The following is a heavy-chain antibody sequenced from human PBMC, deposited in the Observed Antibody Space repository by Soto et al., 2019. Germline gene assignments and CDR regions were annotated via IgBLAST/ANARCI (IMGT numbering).Heavy chain of an antibody. D-gene: IGHD3-3*01. CDR2: IYYSGST. V-gene: IGHV4-59*01. J-gene: IGHJ4*02. Sequence: QVQLQESGPGLVKPSETLSLTCTVSGGSIYSYYWSWIRQPPGKGLEWIGSIYYSGSTNYNPSLRSRVTISIDTSKNQFSLRLSSVPAADTAVYYCARALVFRWSGIYCFDYWGQGALVTVSS. CDR1: GGSIYSYY. CDR3: ARALVFRWSGIYCFDY.